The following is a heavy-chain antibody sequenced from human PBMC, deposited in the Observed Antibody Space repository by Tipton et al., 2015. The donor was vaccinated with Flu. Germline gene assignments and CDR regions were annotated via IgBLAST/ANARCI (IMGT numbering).Heavy chain of an antibody. V-gene: IGHV4-39*01. CDR3: ARVGHYSNYFYYFDY. CDR2: IYYSGST. Sequence: TLSLTCTVSGGSISSSSYYWGWIRQPPGKGLEWIGSIYYSGSTYYNPSLKSRVTISVDTSKNQFSLKLGSVTAADTAVYYCARVGHYSNYFYYFDYWGQGTLVTVSS. D-gene: IGHD4-11*01. CDR1: GGSISSSSYY. J-gene: IGHJ4*02.